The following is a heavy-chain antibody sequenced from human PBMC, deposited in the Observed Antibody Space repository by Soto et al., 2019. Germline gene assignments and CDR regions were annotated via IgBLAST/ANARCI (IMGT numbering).Heavy chain of an antibody. CDR3: ARAPQHGDSPLYYGMDV. CDR2: IGTAGDT. J-gene: IGHJ6*02. CDR1: GFTFSSYD. D-gene: IGHD4-17*01. V-gene: IGHV3-13*01. Sequence: EVQLVESGGGLVQPGGSLRLSCAASGFTFSSYDMHLVRQATGKGLEWVSAIGTAGDTYYPGSVKGRFTISRENAKNSLDLQMNSLRAEDTAVYYCARAPQHGDSPLYYGMDVWGQGTTVTVSS.